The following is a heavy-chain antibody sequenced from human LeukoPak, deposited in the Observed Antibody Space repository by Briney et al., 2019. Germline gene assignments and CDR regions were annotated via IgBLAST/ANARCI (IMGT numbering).Heavy chain of an antibody. J-gene: IGHJ4*02. CDR3: ARSPVDTVATIAFDY. CDR2: IYYSGST. Sequence: SETLSLTCTVSGGSISSSSYYWGWIRQPPGKGLEWIGSIYYSGSTYYNPSLKSRVTISVDTSKNQFSLKLSSVTAADTAVYYCARSPVDTVATIAFDYWGQGTLVTVSS. D-gene: IGHD5-12*01. V-gene: IGHV4-39*01. CDR1: GGSISSSSYY.